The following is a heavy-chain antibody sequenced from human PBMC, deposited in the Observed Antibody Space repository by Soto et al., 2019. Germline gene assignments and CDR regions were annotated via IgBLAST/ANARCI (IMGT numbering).Heavy chain of an antibody. CDR3: VISTSCYTCPYYSGMDV. CDR1: GESVWIYA. D-gene: IGHD2-2*02. J-gene: IGHJ6*02. CDR2: ISYDGSNK. V-gene: IGHV3-30-3*02. Sequence: LGRAACGESVWIYAMAGVLKKPGKGLEWVAVISYDGSNKYYADSVKGRFTISRDNSKNTLYLQMNSLRAEDTAVYYCVISTSCYTCPYYSGMDVSAQATSVTV.